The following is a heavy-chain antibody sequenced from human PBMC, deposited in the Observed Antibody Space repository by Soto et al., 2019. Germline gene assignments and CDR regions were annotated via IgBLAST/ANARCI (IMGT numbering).Heavy chain of an antibody. J-gene: IGHJ3*02. V-gene: IGHV1-69*04. D-gene: IGHD6-6*01. CDR2: IIPILGIA. CDR3: ARDGEAARPHAFDI. Sequence: CVKVSCRASGGTFGSYTISWVRQATGQGLEWMGRIIPILGIANYAQKFQGRVTITADKSTSTAYMELSSLRSEDTAVYYCARDGEAARPHAFDIWGQGKMVTVS. CDR1: GGTFGSYT.